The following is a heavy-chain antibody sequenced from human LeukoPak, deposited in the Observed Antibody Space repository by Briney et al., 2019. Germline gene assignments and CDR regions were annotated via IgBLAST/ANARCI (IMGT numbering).Heavy chain of an antibody. CDR1: GGSITSDY. CDR2: IYHSGST. D-gene: IGHD6-19*01. CDR3: ARLKWLDQEGVFFDP. Sequence: SETLSLTCTVSGGSITSDYWSWMRQPPGRGLEWIGYIYHSGSTTYNPSLKSRVTISVDTSRNQFSLKLYFVTVADTAVYYCARLKWLDQEGVFFDPWGQGNLVTVSS. J-gene: IGHJ5*02. V-gene: IGHV4-59*01.